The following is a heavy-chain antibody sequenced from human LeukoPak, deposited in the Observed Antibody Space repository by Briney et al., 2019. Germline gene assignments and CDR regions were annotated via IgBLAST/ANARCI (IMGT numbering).Heavy chain of an antibody. CDR1: GGTISSTNW. D-gene: IGHD1-26*01. CDR3: ARESGPFSPFGH. J-gene: IGHJ4*02. V-gene: IGHV4-4*02. Sequence: PSGTLCLTCGVSGGTISSTNWRSWVRQPPEEGLEGFGEISLSGRTNYNPSLKSRVTMSLDESKNHLSLNLASVTAAHTAVYYCARESGPFSPFGHWGQGTLVTVTS. CDR2: ISLSGRT.